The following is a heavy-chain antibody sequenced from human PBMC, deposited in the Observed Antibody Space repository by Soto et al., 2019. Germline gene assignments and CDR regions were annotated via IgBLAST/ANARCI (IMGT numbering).Heavy chain of an antibody. CDR2: IYYSGST. D-gene: IGHD3-22*01. V-gene: IGHV4-39*01. Sequence: PSETLSLTCTVSGGSISSSSYYWGWIRQPPGKGLEWIGSIYYSGSTYYNPSLKSRVTISVDTSKNQFSLKLSSVTAADTAVYYCARTSYYDSSTYYFDYWGQGTLVTVS. CDR3: ARTSYYDSSTYYFDY. J-gene: IGHJ4*02. CDR1: GGSISSSSYY.